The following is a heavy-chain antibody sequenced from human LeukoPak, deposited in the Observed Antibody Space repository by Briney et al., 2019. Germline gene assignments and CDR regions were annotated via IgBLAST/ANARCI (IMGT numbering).Heavy chain of an antibody. D-gene: IGHD3-9*01. V-gene: IGHV3-9*01. CDR3: AKEKGSYDILTGYSPFDY. J-gene: IGHJ4*02. CDR2: ISWNSGSI. Sequence: PGRSLSLSCAASGFTFDDYAMHWVRQAPGKGLEWVSGISWNSGSIGYAYSVKGRFTISRDNAKNSLYLQMNSLRAEDTALYYCAKEKGSYDILTGYSPFDYWGQGTLVTVSS. CDR1: GFTFDDYA.